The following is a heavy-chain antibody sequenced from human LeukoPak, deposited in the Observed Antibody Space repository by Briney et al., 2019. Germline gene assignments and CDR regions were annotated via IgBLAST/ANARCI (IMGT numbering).Heavy chain of an antibody. CDR1: GGPITDHY. V-gene: IGHV4-59*11. Sequence: PSETLSLTCTVSGGPITDHYWSWIRQPPGKGLELTGHIHSTGNTFYKPSLKSRITISLDTSRNQFSLRLSSVTAADTAVYYCARFSSGCSTASCYLDYWGQGTLVTVSS. J-gene: IGHJ4*02. CDR3: ARFSSGCSTASCYLDY. D-gene: IGHD2-2*01. CDR2: IHSTGNT.